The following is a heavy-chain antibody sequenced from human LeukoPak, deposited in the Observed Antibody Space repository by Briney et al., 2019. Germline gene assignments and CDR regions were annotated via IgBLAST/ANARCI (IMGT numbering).Heavy chain of an antibody. V-gene: IGHV3-30*02. J-gene: IGHJ4*02. CDR3: AKPYSGSYAFFFDY. D-gene: IGHD1-26*01. CDR2: IRYNGSNK. Sequence: GGSLRLSCAASGFTFSSYGMHWVRQAPGKGLDWVAFIRYNGSNKYYADSVKGRFTISRDNSKNTLYLQMNSLRAEDTAVYYCAKPYSGSYAFFFDYWGQGTLVTVSS. CDR1: GFTFSSYG.